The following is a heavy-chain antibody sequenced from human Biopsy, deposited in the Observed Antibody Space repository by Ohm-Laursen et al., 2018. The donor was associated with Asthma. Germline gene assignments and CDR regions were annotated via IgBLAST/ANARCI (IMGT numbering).Heavy chain of an antibody. CDR3: AKDIGSREDY. J-gene: IGHJ4*02. V-gene: IGHV3-23*01. Sequence: SLRLSCTASGFTFSSFAMSWVRQAPGKGLEWVSAITRSAGRTDYADSVKGRFTISRDNSKNTLYLQMNSLRAEDTAVYYCAKDIGSREDYWGPGPLLPLSS. D-gene: IGHD5-24*01. CDR1: GFTFSSFA. CDR2: ITRSAGRT.